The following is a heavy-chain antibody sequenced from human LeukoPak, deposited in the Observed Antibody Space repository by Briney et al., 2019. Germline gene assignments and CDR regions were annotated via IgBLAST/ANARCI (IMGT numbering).Heavy chain of an antibody. CDR3: AKDRVPDSGYDIDY. CDR2: IYGGGGVI. J-gene: IGHJ4*02. D-gene: IGHD5-12*01. V-gene: IGHV3-23*03. Sequence: GGSLRLSCVASGFTFSGYGMYWVRQAPRKGLEWVAGIYGGGGVIKYADSVKGRFTISRDNSENILYLQMDSLRVEDTAMYYCAKDRVPDSGYDIDYWGQGTLVTVSS. CDR1: GFTFSGYG.